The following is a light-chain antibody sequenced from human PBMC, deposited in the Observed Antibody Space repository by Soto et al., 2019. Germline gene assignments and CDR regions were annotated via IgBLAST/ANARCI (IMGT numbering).Light chain of an antibody. J-gene: IGKJ5*01. CDR2: DAS. CDR1: QDISNY. V-gene: IGKV1-33*01. CDR3: QQYDNRIT. Sequence: DIQMTQSPSSLSASVGDRVTITCQASQDISNYLNWYQQKPGKAPKLLIYDASNLETGVPSRFSGSGSWTDFTFTISSLQPEDIATYYCQQYDNRITFGQGTRLEIK.